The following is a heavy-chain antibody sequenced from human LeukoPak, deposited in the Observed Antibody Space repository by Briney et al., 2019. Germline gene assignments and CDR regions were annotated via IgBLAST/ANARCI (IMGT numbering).Heavy chain of an antibody. CDR2: IYYSGST. V-gene: IGHV4-39*07. CDR1: GGSISSSSYY. D-gene: IGHD3-10*01. CDR3: ASTTYGSGSYYNY. J-gene: IGHJ4*02. Sequence: SETLSLTCTVSGGSISSSSYYWGWIRQPPGKGLEWIGNIYYSGSTYYNPSLKSRVTISVDTSKNRFSLNLSSVTAADTAVYYCASTTYGSGSYYNYWGQGNMVTVSS.